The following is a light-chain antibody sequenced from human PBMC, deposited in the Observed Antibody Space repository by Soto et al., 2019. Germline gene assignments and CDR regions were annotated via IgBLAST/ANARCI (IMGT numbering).Light chain of an antibody. CDR2: EVS. Sequence: QSALTQPASVSGSAGQSITISCTGTSTDVGGYNYVSWYQQHPGKVPKLIIYEVSNRPAGVTSRFSGSKSGNTASLTISGLQAEAEADYHCSSYSFSRHDVFGTGTKVTVL. CDR1: STDVGGYNY. J-gene: IGLJ1*01. V-gene: IGLV2-14*01. CDR3: SSYSFSRHDV.